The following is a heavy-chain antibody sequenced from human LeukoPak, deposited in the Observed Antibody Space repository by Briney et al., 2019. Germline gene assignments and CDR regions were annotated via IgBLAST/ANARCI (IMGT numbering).Heavy chain of an antibody. D-gene: IGHD4-17*01. CDR2: ISGSGGST. J-gene: IGHJ4*02. Sequence: GGSLRLSCAASGFTFSSYAMSWVRQAPGKGLEWVSAISGSGGSTYYADSVKGRFTISRDNSKSTLYLQMNSLRAEDTAVYYCAKDMGYGDYGGVLDYWGQGTLVTVSS. V-gene: IGHV3-23*01. CDR1: GFTFSSYA. CDR3: AKDMGYGDYGGVLDY.